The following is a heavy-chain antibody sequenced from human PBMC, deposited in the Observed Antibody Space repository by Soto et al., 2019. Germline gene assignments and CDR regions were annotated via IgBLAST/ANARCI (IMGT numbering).Heavy chain of an antibody. V-gene: IGHV3-23*01. D-gene: IGHD6-13*01. CDR1: GFTFGSYA. J-gene: IGHJ4*02. CDR3: AKCYSSSWYQYDY. Sequence: EVQLLESGGGLVQPGGSLRLSCSASGFTFGSYAMSWVRQAPGKGLDWVSAVSGSGTTTYYADSVKGRFTISRDNSKNTLYLQMNRLRAEDTAVYYCAKCYSSSWYQYDYWGQGTLVTVSS. CDR2: VSGSGTTT.